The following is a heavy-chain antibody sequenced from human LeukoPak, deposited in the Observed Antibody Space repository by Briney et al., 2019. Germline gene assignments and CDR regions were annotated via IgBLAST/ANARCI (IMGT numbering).Heavy chain of an antibody. CDR1: GFTFSSYA. V-gene: IGHV3-30-3*01. Sequence: GGSLRLSCAASGFTFSSYAMHWVRQAPGKGLEWVAVISYDGSNKYYADSVKGRFTISRDNSKNTLYLQMNSLRAEDTAVYYCARGNFWSGYSDYYYYYMDVWGKGTTVTVSS. J-gene: IGHJ6*03. D-gene: IGHD3-3*01. CDR2: ISYDGSNK. CDR3: ARGNFWSGYSDYYYYYMDV.